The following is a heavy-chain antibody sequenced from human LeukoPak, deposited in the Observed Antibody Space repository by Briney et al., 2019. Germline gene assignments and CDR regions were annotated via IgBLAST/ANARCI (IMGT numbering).Heavy chain of an antibody. D-gene: IGHD4-17*01. Sequence: GGSLRLSCGASGFIFTRYVMNWVRQSPGKGLEWVSGISGSGLSTIYADSVKGWFTISRDNSKNTLFLHMNSLRAEDTAVYYCAKDGDYGDYWHYNYMDVWGKGTTVTISS. V-gene: IGHV3-23*01. CDR3: AKDGDYGDYWHYNYMDV. CDR1: GFIFTRYV. CDR2: ISGSGLST. J-gene: IGHJ6*03.